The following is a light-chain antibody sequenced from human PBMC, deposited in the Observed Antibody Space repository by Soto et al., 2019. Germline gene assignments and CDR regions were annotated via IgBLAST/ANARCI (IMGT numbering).Light chain of an antibody. J-gene: IGLJ1*01. CDR3: TSYTTSNTSGYV. CDR1: SSDVAGYNY. Sequence: QSVLAQPASVSGSPGQSITISCPGTSSDVAGYNYVSWYQQHPGKAPKLMIYAVTNRPAGVSNRFSGSKSGNTASLTISGLQAEDEADYYCTSYTTSNTSGYVFGAGTKVTVL. CDR2: AVT. V-gene: IGLV2-14*03.